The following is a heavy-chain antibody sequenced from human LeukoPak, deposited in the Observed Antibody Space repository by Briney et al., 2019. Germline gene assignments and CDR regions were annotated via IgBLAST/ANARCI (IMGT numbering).Heavy chain of an antibody. D-gene: IGHD2-2*01. J-gene: IGHJ6*02. Sequence: PGGSLRLSCAASGFTFSSYAMSWVRQAPGKGREWVAGISGSGGSTYYADSVKGRFTISRDNSKNTLYLQMNSLRAEDTAVYYCAKDGGVYCSSTSCTPLGMDVWGQGTTVTVSS. CDR2: ISGSGGST. V-gene: IGHV3-23*01. CDR1: GFTFSSYA. CDR3: AKDGGVYCSSTSCTPLGMDV.